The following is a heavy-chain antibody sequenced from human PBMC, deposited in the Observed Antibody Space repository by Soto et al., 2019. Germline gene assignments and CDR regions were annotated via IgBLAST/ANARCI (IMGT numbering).Heavy chain of an antibody. CDR3: DWDY. Sequence: SETLSLTCTVSGGSISGHYWSWIRQFPGKGLEWIGYVYYSGSTISRDSSENTLYLQMNNLRVEDTAVYYCARGCGGGSCYSDWDYWGQGTLVTFSS. J-gene: IGHJ4*02. D-gene: IGHD2-21*02. CDR1: GGSISGHY. V-gene: IGHV4-59*11. CDR2: VYYSGST.